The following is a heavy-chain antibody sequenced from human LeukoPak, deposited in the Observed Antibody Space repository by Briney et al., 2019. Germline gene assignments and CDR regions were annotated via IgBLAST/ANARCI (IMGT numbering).Heavy chain of an antibody. CDR2: INWNGGST. Sequence: PGGSLRPSCAASGLTFDDYSMTWVRQAPGKGLEWVSGINWNGGSTGYADSVKGRFTISRDNSKNMLYLQMSSLRAEDTAVYYCAKDGWKMATIRPYFEYWGQGTLVTVSS. V-gene: IGHV3-20*04. CDR1: GLTFDDYS. J-gene: IGHJ4*02. D-gene: IGHD5-24*01. CDR3: AKDGWKMATIRPYFEY.